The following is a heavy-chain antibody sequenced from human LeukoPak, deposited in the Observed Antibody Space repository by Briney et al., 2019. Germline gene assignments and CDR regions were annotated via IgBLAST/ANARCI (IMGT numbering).Heavy chain of an antibody. Sequence: GGSLRLSCAASGFTFSNYNMNWVRQAPGKGLEWVSSISSSSSYIYYADSVKGRFTISRDNAKNSLYLQMNSLRAEDTAVYYYATSTYGGYALISWGQGTLVTVSS. CDR2: ISSSSSYI. D-gene: IGHD5-12*01. CDR1: GFTFSNYN. V-gene: IGHV3-21*01. J-gene: IGHJ5*02. CDR3: ATSTYGGYALIS.